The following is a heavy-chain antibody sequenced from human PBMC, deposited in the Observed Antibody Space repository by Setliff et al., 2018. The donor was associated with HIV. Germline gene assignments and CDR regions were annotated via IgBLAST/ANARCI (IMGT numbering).Heavy chain of an antibody. CDR2: INPNSGDT. D-gene: IGHD2-2*01. Sequence: AASVKVSCKASGNAFNGNRVHWVRQAPGQGLEWMGWINPNSGDTNYAQNFQGRVTMTTDTSTSTAYMELRSLRSDDTAVYYCATSSRIYYYSYMDVWGKGTTVTVSS. J-gene: IGHJ6*03. CDR1: GNAFNGNR. V-gene: IGHV1-2*02. CDR3: ATSSRIYYYSYMDV.